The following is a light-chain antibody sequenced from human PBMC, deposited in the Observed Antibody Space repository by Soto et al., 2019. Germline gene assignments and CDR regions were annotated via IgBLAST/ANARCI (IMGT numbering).Light chain of an antibody. J-gene: IGLJ3*02. V-gene: IGLV1-51*02. CDR3: GPWHSRLSASTCV. Sequence: QSVLTQPPSVSAAPGHRGTISCSGSSSNIGNNYVSWYQQLPGTAPKLLIYENNKRPSGIPDRFSGSKSGTSATLGITGLQTGDEADYYCGPWHSRLSASTCVFGGGTKLTVL. CDR1: SSNIGNNY. CDR2: ENN.